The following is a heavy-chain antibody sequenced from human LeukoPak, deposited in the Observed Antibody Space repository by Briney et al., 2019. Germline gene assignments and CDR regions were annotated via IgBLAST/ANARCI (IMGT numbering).Heavy chain of an antibody. Sequence: ASVKVSCKASGYTFTSYYMHWVRQAPGQGLEWMGIINPSGGSTSYAQKFQGRVTMTRDTSTSTDYMELSSLRSEDTAVCNCAREFEPRRGWYGARDWYFDLWGRGTLVTVSS. J-gene: IGHJ2*01. D-gene: IGHD6-19*01. CDR3: AREFEPRRGWYGARDWYFDL. CDR2: INPSGGST. CDR1: GYTFTSYY. V-gene: IGHV1-46*03.